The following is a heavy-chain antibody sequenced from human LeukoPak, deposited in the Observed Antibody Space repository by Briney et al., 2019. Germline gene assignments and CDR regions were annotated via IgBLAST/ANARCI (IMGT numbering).Heavy chain of an antibody. J-gene: IGHJ5*02. CDR1: GGSISSGSYY. CDR2: IYYSGST. V-gene: IGHV4-61*01. CDR3: ASAPYYYDSTWFDP. Sequence: SQTLSLTCTVSGGSISSGSYYWSWIRQPAGKGLEWIGYIYYSGSTNYNPSLKSRVTISVDTSKNQFSLKLSSVTAADTAVYYCASAPYYYDSTWFDPWGQGTLVTVSS. D-gene: IGHD3-22*01.